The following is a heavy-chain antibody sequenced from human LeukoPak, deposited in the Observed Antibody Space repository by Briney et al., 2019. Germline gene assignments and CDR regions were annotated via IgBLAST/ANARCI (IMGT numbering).Heavy chain of an antibody. CDR2: IYYSGST. D-gene: IGHD6-6*01. CDR3: AIASFDSSSSNYFDY. J-gene: IGHJ4*02. Sequence: SETLSLTCTVSGGSISSYYWSWIRQPPGKGLEWIGYIYYSGSTNYNPSLKSRVTISVDTSKNQFSLKLSSVTAADTAVYYCAIASFDSSSSNYFDYWGQGTLVTVSS. CDR1: GGSISSYY. V-gene: IGHV4-59*01.